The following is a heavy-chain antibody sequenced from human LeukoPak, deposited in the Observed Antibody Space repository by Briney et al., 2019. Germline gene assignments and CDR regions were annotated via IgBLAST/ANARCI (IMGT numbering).Heavy chain of an antibody. V-gene: IGHV3-48*03. CDR1: VFTFSRYE. J-gene: IGHJ4*02. CDR3: ARATKFMVYQYSYFDY. Sequence: GGSLRLSCAASVFTFSRYEMNWVDQAPGKGLEWVSYICSSGRTISYANSGKGLFTISRDKDKSSLYLQMNRPRAEDTAVYYCARATKFMVYQYSYFDYWGQGTLVTVSS. D-gene: IGHD6-19*01. CDR2: ICSSGRTI.